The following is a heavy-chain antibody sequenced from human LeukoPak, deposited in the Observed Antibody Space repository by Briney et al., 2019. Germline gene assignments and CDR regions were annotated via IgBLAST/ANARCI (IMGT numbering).Heavy chain of an antibody. CDR2: LYSDGNT. CDR1: GFTVITND. D-gene: IGHD1-14*01. V-gene: IGHV3-53*01. CDR3: ARGVEPLAANTLAY. J-gene: IGHJ4*02. Sequence: GGSLRLSCAASGFTVITNDMTWVRQAPGKVLEWVSVLYSDGNTKYADSVQGRFTISRDNSKNTLYREMNSLSPDDTAVYYCARGVEPLAANTLAYWGQGTLVTVSS.